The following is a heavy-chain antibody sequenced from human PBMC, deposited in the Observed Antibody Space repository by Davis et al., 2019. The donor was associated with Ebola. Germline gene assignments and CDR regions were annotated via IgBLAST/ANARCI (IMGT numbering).Heavy chain of an antibody. CDR1: GFTFSSYD. Sequence: GESLKISCAASGFTFSSYDMHWVRQATGKRLEWVSAIGTAGDTYYPGSVKGRFTISRANAKSSLYLQMNSLKTEDTAVYYCISPGGIVVVPAASRAAFDIWGQGTMVTVSS. J-gene: IGHJ3*02. CDR3: ISPGGIVVVPAASRAAFDI. V-gene: IGHV3-13*01. D-gene: IGHD2-2*01. CDR2: IGTAGDT.